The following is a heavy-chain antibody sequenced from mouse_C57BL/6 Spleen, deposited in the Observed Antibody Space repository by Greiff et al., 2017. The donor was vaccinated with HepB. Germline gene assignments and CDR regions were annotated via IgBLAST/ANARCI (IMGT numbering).Heavy chain of an antibody. CDR3: AKSPYGNYEWYFDV. J-gene: IGHJ1*03. D-gene: IGHD2-1*01. CDR2: INPSSGYT. CDR1: GYTFTSYT. V-gene: IGHV1-4*01. Sequence: QVQLQQSGAELVRPGASVKMSCTASGYTFTSYTMHWVKQRPGQGLEWIGYINPSSGYTKYNQKFKDKATLTADKSSSTAYMQLSSLTSEDSAVYYCAKSPYGNYEWYFDVWGTGTTVTVSS.